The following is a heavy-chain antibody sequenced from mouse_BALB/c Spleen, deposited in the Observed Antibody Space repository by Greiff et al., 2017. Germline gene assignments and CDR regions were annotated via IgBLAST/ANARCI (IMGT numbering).Heavy chain of an antibody. J-gene: IGHJ4*01. CDR1: GYTFTSYW. Sequence: EVQLQQSGAELAKPGASVKMSCKASGYTFTSYWMHWVKQRPEQGLEWIGRIDPANGNTKYDPKFQGKATITADTSSNTAYLQFSSLTSEDTAVYYCARLMDYWGQGTSVTVSS. V-gene: IGHV14-3*02. CDR3: ARLMDY. CDR2: IDPANGNT.